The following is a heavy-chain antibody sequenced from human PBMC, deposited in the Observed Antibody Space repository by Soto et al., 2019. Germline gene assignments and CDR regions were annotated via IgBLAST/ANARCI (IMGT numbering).Heavy chain of an antibody. D-gene: IGHD3-3*01. Sequence: ASVKLCCKASGYTRTSYDINWVRQATGQGLEWMGWMNPNSGNTGYAQKFQGRVTMTRNTSISTAYMELSSLRSEDTAVYYCARAIKTYYDFWSGHYYYYGMDVWGQGTTVTRSS. CDR3: ARAIKTYYDFWSGHYYYYGMDV. J-gene: IGHJ6*02. CDR1: GYTRTSYD. V-gene: IGHV1-8*01. CDR2: MNPNSGNT.